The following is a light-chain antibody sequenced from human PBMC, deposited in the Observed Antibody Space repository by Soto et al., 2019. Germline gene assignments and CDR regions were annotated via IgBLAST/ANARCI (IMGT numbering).Light chain of an antibody. CDR1: SSDVGDYNY. J-gene: IGLJ2*01. CDR2: DVS. Sequence: QSALTQPRSVSGSPGQSVTISCTGTSSDVGDYNYVSWYQQHPGKAPKLIIYDVSKRPSGVPDRFSGSKSGNTASLTISGLQAEDDAFYYCCSYADNYIVVFGGGTKLTVL. CDR3: CSYADNYIVV. V-gene: IGLV2-11*01.